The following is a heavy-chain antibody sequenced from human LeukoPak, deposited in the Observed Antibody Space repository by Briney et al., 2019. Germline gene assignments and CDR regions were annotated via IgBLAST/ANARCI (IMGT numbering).Heavy chain of an antibody. CDR2: IYYSGST. V-gene: IGHV4-59*01. Sequence: KPSETLSLTCTVSGGSISSYYWSWIRQPPGKGLEWIGYIYYSGSTNYNPSLKSRVTISVDTSKNQFSLKLSSVTAADTAVYYCAKAIVVLISGQFWDYWGQGTLVTVSS. D-gene: IGHD3-22*01. J-gene: IGHJ4*02. CDR3: AKAIVVLISGQFWDY. CDR1: GGSISSYY.